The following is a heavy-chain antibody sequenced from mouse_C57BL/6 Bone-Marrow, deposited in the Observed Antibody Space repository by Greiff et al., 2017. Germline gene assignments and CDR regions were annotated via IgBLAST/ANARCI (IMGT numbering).Heavy chain of an antibody. J-gene: IGHJ1*03. CDR1: GYTFTDYY. CDR2: IYPGSGNT. Sequence: QVQLKESGAELVRPGASVKLSCKASGYTFTDYYINWVKQRPGQGLEWIARIYPGSGNTYYNEKFKGKATLTAGKSSSTAYMQLSSLTSEDSAVYFCARSGYYGSSPWYFDVWGTGTTVTVSS. V-gene: IGHV1-76*01. D-gene: IGHD1-1*01. CDR3: ARSGYYGSSPWYFDV.